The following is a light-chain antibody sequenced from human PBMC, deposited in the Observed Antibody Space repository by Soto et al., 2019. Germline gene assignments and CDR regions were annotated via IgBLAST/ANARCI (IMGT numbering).Light chain of an antibody. J-gene: IGKJ1*01. CDR1: QSISSW. V-gene: IGKV1-5*03. CDR2: KAS. Sequence: DIQMTQSPSTLSSSLGDRVTITCRASQSISSWLAWYQQKPGKAPKLLIYKASSLESGVPSRFIGSGSGTEFTLTISSLKPDDFATYYCQQYNSYSTFGQGTKVDIK. CDR3: QQYNSYST.